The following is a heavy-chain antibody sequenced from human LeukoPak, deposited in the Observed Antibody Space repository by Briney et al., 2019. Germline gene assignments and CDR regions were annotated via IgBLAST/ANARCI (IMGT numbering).Heavy chain of an antibody. J-gene: IGHJ5*02. Sequence: SGGSLRLSCAASGFTFSSYAMHWVRQAPGKGLEWVAVISYDGSNKYYADSVKGRFTISRDNSKNTLYLQTNSLRAEDTAVYYCARETIVVVINNWFDPWGQGTLVTVSS. V-gene: IGHV3-30-3*01. CDR1: GFTFSSYA. CDR2: ISYDGSNK. CDR3: ARETIVVVINNWFDP. D-gene: IGHD3-22*01.